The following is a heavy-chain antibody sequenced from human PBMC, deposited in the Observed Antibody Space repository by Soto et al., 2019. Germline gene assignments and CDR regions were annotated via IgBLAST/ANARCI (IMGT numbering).Heavy chain of an antibody. J-gene: IGHJ4*02. D-gene: IGHD2-2*01. CDR2: IDNDGSST. Sequence: GGSLRLSCATSGFKFSSYCMHWVRQTPGKGLVWVSRIDNDGSSTVYADSVKGRFTISRDNAKNTLYLQMNSLRAEDTAVYYCARGGTYCSTTSCYFDYWGQGTLVTVSS. CDR3: ARGGTYCSTTSCYFDY. CDR1: GFKFSSYC. V-gene: IGHV3-74*01.